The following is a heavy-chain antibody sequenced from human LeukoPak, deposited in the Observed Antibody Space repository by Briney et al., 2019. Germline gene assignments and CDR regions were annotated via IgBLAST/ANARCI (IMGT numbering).Heavy chain of an antibody. CDR3: ASGYVWGSYRHFDY. D-gene: IGHD3-16*02. CDR2: INWNGGST. V-gene: IGHV3-20*04. Sequence: GGSLRLSCAASGFTLDDYGMSWVRQAPGKGLEWVSGINWNGGSTGYADSVKGRFTISRDNAKNSLYLQMNSLRAEDTALYYCASGYVWGSYRHFDYWGQGTLVTVSS. CDR1: GFTLDDYG. J-gene: IGHJ4*02.